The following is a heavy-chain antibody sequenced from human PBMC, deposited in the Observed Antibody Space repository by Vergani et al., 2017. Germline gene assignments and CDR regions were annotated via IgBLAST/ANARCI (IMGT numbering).Heavy chain of an antibody. D-gene: IGHD3-10*01. V-gene: IGHV1-2*02. CDR1: GYTFTGYY. CDR2: INPNSGGT. Sequence: QVQLVQSGAEVQKPGASVKVSCKASGYTFTGYYMHWVRQAPGQGLEWMGWINPNSGGTNYAQKFQGRVTMTRDTSISTAYMELSRLRSDDTAVYYCARDQSRGSGSYYIFDYWGQGTLVTVSS. J-gene: IGHJ4*02. CDR3: ARDQSRGSGSYYIFDY.